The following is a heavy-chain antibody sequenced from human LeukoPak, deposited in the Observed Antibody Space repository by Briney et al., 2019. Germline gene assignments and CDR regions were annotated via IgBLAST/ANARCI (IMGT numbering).Heavy chain of an antibody. CDR3: ERGIFGRVLNVFDL. D-gene: IGHD3-3*01. J-gene: IGHJ3*01. V-gene: IGHV4-59*01. CDR2: ISYGGST. CDR1: VGPISRYY. Sequence: PSETLTLTCTVSVGPISRYYETCLRQPPGRGLEWVGYISYGGSTNYNPSLKSRVTISVDTSTNQFSLKLSSVTAADTAVYYCERGIFGRVLNVFDLWGRGTMVTVSS.